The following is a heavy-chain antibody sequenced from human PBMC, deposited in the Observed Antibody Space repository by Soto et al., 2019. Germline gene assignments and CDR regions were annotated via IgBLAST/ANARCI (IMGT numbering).Heavy chain of an antibody. CDR1: GFTVSSTY. CDR3: ARGGIGMVRTFDH. Sequence: GGSLRLSCAASGFTVSSTYMSWVLQAPGKGLEWVSIIFSSGESFYADSVKGRFTISRDSSDNTVYLQMNSLKAEDTAVYYCARGGIGMVRTFDHWGQGTLVTVSS. V-gene: IGHV3-53*01. CDR2: IFSSGES. J-gene: IGHJ4*02. D-gene: IGHD3-10*01.